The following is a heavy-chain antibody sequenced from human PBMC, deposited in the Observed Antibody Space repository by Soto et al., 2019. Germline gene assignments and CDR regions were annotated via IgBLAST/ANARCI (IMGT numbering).Heavy chain of an antibody. J-gene: IGHJ4*02. CDR1: GFTFSSYS. CDR2: ISSSSSYI. D-gene: IGHD1-26*01. V-gene: IGHV3-21*01. Sequence: GGSLRLSCAASGFTFSSYSMNWVRQAPGKGLEWVSSISSSSSYIYYADSVKGRFTISRDNSKNTLYLQMNSLRAEDTSVYYCAKEGGLSGSYYISSSYYFDYWGQGTLVTVSS. CDR3: AKEGGLSGSYYISSSYYFDY.